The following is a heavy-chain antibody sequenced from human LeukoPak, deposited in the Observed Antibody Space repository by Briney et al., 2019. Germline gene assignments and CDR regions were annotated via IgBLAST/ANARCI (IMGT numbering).Heavy chain of an antibody. V-gene: IGHV1-8*01. J-gene: IGHJ4*02. CDR3: ARVFGGHEIGF. Sequence: ASVKVSCKASGYTYTTYDINWVRQAAGQGLEWMGWMNTNGGNTAYSQEMQGRVTMTRNTSIDTAYLEVSSLRSEDTAMYYCARVFGGHEIGFWGQGTQVTVSS. CDR1: GYTYTTYD. CDR2: MNTNGGNT. D-gene: IGHD5-12*01.